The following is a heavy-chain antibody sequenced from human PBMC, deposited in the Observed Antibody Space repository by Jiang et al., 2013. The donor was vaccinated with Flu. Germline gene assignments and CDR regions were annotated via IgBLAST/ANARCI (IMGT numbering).Heavy chain of an antibody. CDR1: GYTFTSYY. D-gene: IGHD1-1*01. V-gene: IGHV1-46*01. Sequence: SGAEVKKPGASVKVSCKASGYTFTSYYMHWVRQAPGQGLEWMGIINPSGGSTSYAQKFQGRVTMTRDTSTSTVYMELSSLRSEDTAVYYCARWVGFNWNARGYYYYGMDVWGKGTTVTVSS. CDR2: INPSGGST. CDR3: ARWVGFNWNARGYYYYGMDV. J-gene: IGHJ6*04.